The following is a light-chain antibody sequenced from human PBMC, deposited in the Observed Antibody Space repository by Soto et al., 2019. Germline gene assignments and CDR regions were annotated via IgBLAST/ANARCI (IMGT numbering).Light chain of an antibody. V-gene: IGKV1-5*03. CDR1: QSISIW. J-gene: IGKJ1*01. CDR3: HHYNTYST. Sequence: DIQMTQSPSALSASIGDRVTITCRASQSISIWLAWYQQKPGKAPKLLIYAASSLESGVPSRFSGSGSGTECTLTISSLQPDDFATYYCHHYNTYSTFGQGTRVDVK. CDR2: AAS.